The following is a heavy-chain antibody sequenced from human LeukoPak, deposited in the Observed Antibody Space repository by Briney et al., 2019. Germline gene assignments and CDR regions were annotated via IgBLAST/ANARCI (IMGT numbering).Heavy chain of an antibody. Sequence: PSETLSLTCAVKGVSFSAYSWSWIRRSPGRGLEWIGEIISGGGVIYNPSLESRATISGDTSENQFSLSLTSVTDADTAVYYCARLRCGHTDVICYNYWGLGTLVTVSS. D-gene: IGHD2-21*01. CDR3: ARLRCGHTDVICYNY. CDR2: IISGGGV. V-gene: IGHV4-34*12. CDR1: GVSFSAYS. J-gene: IGHJ4*02.